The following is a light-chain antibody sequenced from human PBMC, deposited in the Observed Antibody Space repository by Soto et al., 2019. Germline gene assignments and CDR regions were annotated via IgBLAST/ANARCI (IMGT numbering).Light chain of an antibody. V-gene: IGLV2-23*02. Sequence: QSALTQPASVSGSPGQSITISCTGTSSDVGSYNHVSWYQQHPGKAPKLMIYEVSKRPSGVSNRFSGSKSGNTASLTISGLQAEDEADYYCCSYAGGSTHVFGTGTKLTVL. CDR3: CSYAGGSTHV. CDR1: SSDVGSYNH. J-gene: IGLJ1*01. CDR2: EVS.